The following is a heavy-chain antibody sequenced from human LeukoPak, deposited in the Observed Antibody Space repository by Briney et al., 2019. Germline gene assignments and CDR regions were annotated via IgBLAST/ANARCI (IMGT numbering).Heavy chain of an antibody. CDR3: ASIAVADFYYYGMDV. D-gene: IGHD6-19*01. CDR2: ISAYNGNT. CDR1: GYTFTSYG. J-gene: IGHJ6*02. Sequence: ASVEVSCKASGYTFTSYGISWVRQAPGQGLEWMGWISAYNGNTNYAQKLQGRVTMTTDTSTSTAYMELRSLRSDDTAVYYCASIAVADFYYYGMDVWGQGTTVTVSS. V-gene: IGHV1-18*01.